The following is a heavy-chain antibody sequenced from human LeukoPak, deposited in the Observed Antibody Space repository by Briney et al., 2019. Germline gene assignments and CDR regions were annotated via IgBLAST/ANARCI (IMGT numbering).Heavy chain of an antibody. CDR1: GFTFSNYG. CDR3: ARGQAVGATQEYFDY. J-gene: IGHJ4*02. D-gene: IGHD1-26*01. Sequence: GRSLRLSCAASGFTFSNYGMHWVRQAPGKGLEWVAVIWYDGSNSYYADSVKGRFTISRDNSKNTLYLQTNSLRAEDTAVYYCARGQAVGATQEYFDYWGQGTLVTVSS. CDR2: IWYDGSNS. V-gene: IGHV3-33*01.